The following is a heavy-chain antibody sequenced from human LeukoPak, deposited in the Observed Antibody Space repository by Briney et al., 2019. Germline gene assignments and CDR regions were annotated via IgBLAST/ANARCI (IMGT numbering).Heavy chain of an antibody. D-gene: IGHD1-1*01. CDR1: GFTFSAFA. CDR3: AKARGATVNDPVDT. CDR2: FGGAGRAFT. Sequence: GGSLRLSCAASGFTFSAFAMTWVRQAPGKGLEWVSSFGGAGRAFTHHSDSVKGRFTISRDDSKNTLYLQMSSLRAEDTAVYHCAKARGATVNDPVDTWGRGTLVTVSS. J-gene: IGHJ5*02. V-gene: IGHV3-23*01.